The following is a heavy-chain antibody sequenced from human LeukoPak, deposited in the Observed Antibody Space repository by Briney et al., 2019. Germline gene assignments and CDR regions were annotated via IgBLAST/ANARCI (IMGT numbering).Heavy chain of an antibody. V-gene: IGHV4-39*07. CDR2: IYYSGST. J-gene: IGHJ4*02. Sequence: SETLSLTCIVSGGSISISSYYWGWIRQPPGKGLEWIGSIYYSGSTYYNPSLKSRVAISVDTSKNQFSMKLSSVTAADTAVYYCARDKSGSFDYWGQGTLVTVSS. CDR1: GGSISISSYY. CDR3: ARDKSGSFDY. D-gene: IGHD3-3*01.